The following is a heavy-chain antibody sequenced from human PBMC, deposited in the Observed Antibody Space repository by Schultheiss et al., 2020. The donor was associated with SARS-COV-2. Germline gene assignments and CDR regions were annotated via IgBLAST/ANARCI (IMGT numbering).Heavy chain of an antibody. CDR2: ISGSGAST. J-gene: IGHJ6*03. V-gene: IGHV3-23*01. CDR3: ARGPIVVVPANYYYYMDV. Sequence: GESLKISCVASGFTFSSYAMSWVRQAPGKGLEWVSAISGSGASTYYVDSVRGRFTISRDNSKNTLYLQMNSLRAEDTAVYYCARGPIVVVPANYYYYMDVWGKGTTVTVSS. D-gene: IGHD2-2*01. CDR1: GFTFSSYA.